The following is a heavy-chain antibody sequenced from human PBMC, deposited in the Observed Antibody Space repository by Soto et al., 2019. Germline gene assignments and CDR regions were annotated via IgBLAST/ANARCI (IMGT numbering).Heavy chain of an antibody. V-gene: IGHV4-31*03. CDR1: GGPIRSGGYY. CDR3: ARRTPRPYYYYDSSGYFDY. J-gene: IGHJ4*02. CDR2: IYYSGST. Sequence: QVHLQEPGPGLVKPSQTLSLTCTVSGGPIRSGGYYWSWIRQHPGKGLEWIGYIYYSGSTDYNPSLKSRLTISIDTYKNQFSLKLSSVTAADTAVYYCARRTPRPYYYYDSSGYFDYWGQGTLVTVSS. D-gene: IGHD3-22*01.